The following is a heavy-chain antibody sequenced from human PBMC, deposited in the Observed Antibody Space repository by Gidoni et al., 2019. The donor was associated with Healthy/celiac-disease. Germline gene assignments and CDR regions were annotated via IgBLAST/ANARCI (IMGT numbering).Heavy chain of an antibody. CDR2: IITTFGTA. CDR3: AQRAPLGADDI. V-gene: IGHV1-69*06. Sequence: QVQLVQSGAAVKKPGSSAHVSCKASGGPFRSYANSGLRQAPGHRLEWLGGIITTFGTANYAQKFQGRVTNTADKSTSKADMELSSLRSEDTAVYYCAQRAPLGADDIWGQGTMVTVSS. CDR1: GGPFRSYA. J-gene: IGHJ3*02. D-gene: IGHD1-1*01.